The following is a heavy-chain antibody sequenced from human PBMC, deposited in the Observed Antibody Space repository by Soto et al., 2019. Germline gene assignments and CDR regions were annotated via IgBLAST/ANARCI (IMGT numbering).Heavy chain of an antibody. CDR2: IYYSGST. V-gene: IGHV4-30-4*01. Sequence: LSLTCTVSGGSISSGDYYWSWIRQPPGKGLEWIGYIYYSGSTYYNPSLKSRVTISVDTSKNQFSLKLSSVTAADTAVYYCARDRDYGDYVGAFDIWGQGTMVTVSS. D-gene: IGHD4-17*01. CDR1: GGSISSGDYY. CDR3: ARDRDYGDYVGAFDI. J-gene: IGHJ3*02.